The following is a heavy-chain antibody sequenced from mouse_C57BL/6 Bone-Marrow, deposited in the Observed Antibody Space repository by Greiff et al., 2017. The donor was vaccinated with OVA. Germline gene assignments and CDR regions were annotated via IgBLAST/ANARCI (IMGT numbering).Heavy chain of an antibody. CDR1: GFTFSDAW. V-gene: IGHV6-6*01. CDR3: TSPYRNGWYFDV. CDR2: IRNKANNHAT. D-gene: IGHD2-14*01. Sequence: EVQLQQSGGGLVQPGGSMKLSCAASGFTFSDAWMDWVRQSPEKGLEWVAEIRNKANNHATYYAESVQGRFTISRDDSKSSVYLQMNSSRAADTGIYDWTSPYRNGWYFDVWGTGTTVTVSS. J-gene: IGHJ1*03.